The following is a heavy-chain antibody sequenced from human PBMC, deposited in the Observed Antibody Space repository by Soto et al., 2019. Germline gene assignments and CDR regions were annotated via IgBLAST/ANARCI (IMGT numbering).Heavy chain of an antibody. CDR2: ISGSGGST. CDR3: AKDKGGARGYYYYGMDV. J-gene: IGHJ6*02. V-gene: IGHV3-23*01. D-gene: IGHD2-21*01. CDR1: GFTFSSYA. Sequence: PGGSLRLSCAASGFTFSSYAMSWVRQAPGKGLEWVSAISGSGGSTYYADSVKGRSTISRDNSKNTLYLQMNSLRAEDTAVYYCAKDKGGARGYYYYGMDVWGQGTTVTVSS.